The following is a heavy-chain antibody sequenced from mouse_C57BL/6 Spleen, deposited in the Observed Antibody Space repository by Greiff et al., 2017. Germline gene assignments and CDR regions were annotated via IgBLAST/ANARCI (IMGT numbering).Heavy chain of an antibody. CDR1: GYSFTDYN. CDR2: INPNYGTT. D-gene: IGHD2-5*01. V-gene: IGHV1-39*01. CDR3: ARSDYSNYVNYWYFDV. J-gene: IGHJ1*03. Sequence: VQLQQSGPELVKPGASVKISCKASGYSFTDYNMNWVKQSNGKSLEWIGVINPNYGTTSYNQKFKGKATLTVAQSSSTASVQLNSRTSEDSADYYCARSDYSNYVNYWYFDVWGTGTTVTVSS.